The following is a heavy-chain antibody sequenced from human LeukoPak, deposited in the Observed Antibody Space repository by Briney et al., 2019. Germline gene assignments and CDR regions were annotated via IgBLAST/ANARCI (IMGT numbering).Heavy chain of an antibody. CDR1: GFTFSSYG. D-gene: IGHD5-18*01. Sequence: GGSLRLSCAASGFTFSSYGMHWVRQAPGKGLEWVAVISYDGSNKYYADSVKGRFTISRDNSKNTLYLQMNSLRAEDTAVYYCAKDGNTAMVGTNYYFDYWGQGTLVTVSS. J-gene: IGHJ4*02. V-gene: IGHV3-30*18. CDR3: AKDGNTAMVGTNYYFDY. CDR2: ISYDGSNK.